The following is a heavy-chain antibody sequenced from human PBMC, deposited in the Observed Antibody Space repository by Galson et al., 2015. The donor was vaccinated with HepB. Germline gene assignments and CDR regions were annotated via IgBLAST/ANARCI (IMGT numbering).Heavy chain of an antibody. Sequence: SLRLSCAASGVTFSSYDMSWVRQAPGKGLEWVSRIRHSGVGTYYADSVKGRFTVSRDNSGKLLYLHMNSLRVDDTAVYYCAKAQGHHNYHYYGLDVWGQGTTVTVSS. CDR1: GVTFSSYD. V-gene: IGHV3-23*01. J-gene: IGHJ6*02. CDR3: AKAQGHHNYHYYGLDV. CDR2: IRHSGVGT.